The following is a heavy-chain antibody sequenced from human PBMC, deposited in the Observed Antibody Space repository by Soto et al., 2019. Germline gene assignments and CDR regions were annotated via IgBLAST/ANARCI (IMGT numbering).Heavy chain of an antibody. D-gene: IGHD5-12*01. CDR3: ARAGGYDWFDY. CDR2: ISYDGSNK. V-gene: IGHV3-30-3*01. J-gene: IGHJ4*02. Sequence: PGGSLRLSCAASGFTFSSYAMHWVRQAPGKGLEWVAVISYDGSNKYYADSVKGRFTISRDNSKNTLFLQMNSLKAEDTAVYYCARAGGYDWFDYWGQGTLVTVSS. CDR1: GFTFSSYA.